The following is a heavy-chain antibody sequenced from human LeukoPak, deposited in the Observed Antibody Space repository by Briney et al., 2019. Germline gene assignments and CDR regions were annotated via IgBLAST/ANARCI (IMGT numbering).Heavy chain of an antibody. CDR3: ARDGTTTGDDYFPN. CDR2: INWNGGST. CDR1: GFKFDDYG. J-gene: IGHJ4*02. D-gene: IGHD2/OR15-2a*01. V-gene: IGHV3-20*04. Sequence: PGGSLRLSCAGSGFKFDDYGMNWVRQVPGKGLEWISAINWNGGSTHYADSVRGRFTISRDNARDSMFLHMNSLRAEDTALYFCARDGTTTGDDYFPNWGQGIPVTVSS.